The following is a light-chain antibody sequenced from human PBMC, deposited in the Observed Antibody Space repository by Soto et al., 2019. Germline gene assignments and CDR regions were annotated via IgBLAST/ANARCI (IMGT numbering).Light chain of an antibody. CDR1: SSDVGGYDY. V-gene: IGLV2-8*01. Sequence: QCALTQPPSASGSPGQSVTISCTGTSSDVGGYDYVSWYQQRPGKAPKLLIHEVTKRPSGVPDRFSGSKSGNTASLTVSGLEAEYEADYYCSSFTSRFTFFFGTGTKVTVL. J-gene: IGLJ1*01. CDR2: EVT. CDR3: SSFTSRFTFF.